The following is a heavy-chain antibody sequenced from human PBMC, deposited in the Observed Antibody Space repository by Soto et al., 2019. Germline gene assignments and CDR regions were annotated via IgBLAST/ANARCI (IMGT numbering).Heavy chain of an antibody. D-gene: IGHD3-16*02. Sequence: GGSLRLSCAASGFTFSIHALSWVRQGPGKGLERVSGISGSGDSKHYSDSLKGRFTISRDNSKNTLFLQMNSLRAEDTAVYYCARIPYDHVWGTDRYSPNFDYWGQGTQVTVSS. CDR3: ARIPYDHVWGTDRYSPNFDY. CDR1: GFTFSIHA. J-gene: IGHJ4*02. V-gene: IGHV3-23*01. CDR2: ISGSGDSK.